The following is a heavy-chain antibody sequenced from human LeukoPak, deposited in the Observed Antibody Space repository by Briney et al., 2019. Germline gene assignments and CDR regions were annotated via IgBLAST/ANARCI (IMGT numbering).Heavy chain of an antibody. Sequence: ASVKVSCKASGYTFTSYDFNWLRQATGQGPEWMGWMNPNSGATGYAQKFQGRVTMTRSASINTAYMELTNLRSEDTAVYYCARAAPGSGYYLGFDYWGQGTLVTVSS. CDR3: ARAAPGSGYYLGFDY. V-gene: IGHV1-8*01. CDR2: MNPNSGAT. CDR1: GYTFTSYD. J-gene: IGHJ4*02. D-gene: IGHD3-22*01.